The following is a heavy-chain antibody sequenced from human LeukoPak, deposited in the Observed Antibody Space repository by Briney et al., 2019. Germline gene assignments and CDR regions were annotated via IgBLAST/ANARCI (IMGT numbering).Heavy chain of an antibody. D-gene: IGHD2/OR15-2a*01. V-gene: IGHV3-7*01. CDR3: ARLLSNYYYYMDV. Sequence: GGSLRLSCAASGFTFSSYWMSWVRQAPGKGLEWVANIKQDGSEEYYVGSVKGRFTISRDNAKNSLYLQMNSLTAEDTAVYYCARLLSNYYYYMDVWGKGTTVTVSS. J-gene: IGHJ6*03. CDR1: GFTFSSYW. CDR2: IKQDGSEE.